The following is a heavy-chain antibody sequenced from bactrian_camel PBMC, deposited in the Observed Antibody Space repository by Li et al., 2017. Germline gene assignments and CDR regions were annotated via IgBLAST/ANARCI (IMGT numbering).Heavy chain of an antibody. CDR2: IDSDQKP. CDR3: AADNPQYAVASMRPSAYKF. J-gene: IGHJ4*01. D-gene: IGHD7*01. CDR1: GFTRSRIC. Sequence: DVQLVESGGGSVQPGGSLRLSCEASGFTRSRICMGWFRQPPGGEREGIAAIDSDQKPSYDDAVKGRFTISRDNAKNTLSLQMNALKPEDTAMYYCAADNPQYAVASMRPSAYKFWGQGTQVTVS. V-gene: IGHV3S42*01.